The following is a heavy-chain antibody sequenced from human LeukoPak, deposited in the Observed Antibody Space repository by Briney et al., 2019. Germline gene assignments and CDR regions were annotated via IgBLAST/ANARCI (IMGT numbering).Heavy chain of an antibody. CDR2: IIPILGIA. D-gene: IGHD3-22*01. CDR3: ARVETPYYYDSSGYTI. Sequence: GASVKVSCKASGGTFSSYAISWVRQAPGQGLEWMGRIIPILGIANYAQKFQGRVTITADKSTSTAYMELSSLRSEDTAVYYCARVETPYYYDSSGYTIWGQGTLVTVSS. J-gene: IGHJ1*01. CDR1: GGTFSSYA. V-gene: IGHV1-69*04.